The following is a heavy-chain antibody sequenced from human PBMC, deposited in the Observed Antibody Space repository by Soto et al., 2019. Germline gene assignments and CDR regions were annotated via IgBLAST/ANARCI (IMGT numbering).Heavy chain of an antibody. J-gene: IGHJ6*02. Sequence: ASETLSLTCTVSGGSISSSSYYWGWIRQPPGKGLEWIGSIYYSGTTYYNPSLKSRVTISVDTSKNQFSLRLSSVTAADTAVYYCARPNKAMGNGYYGMDVWGQGTTVTV. D-gene: IGHD5-18*01. CDR2: IYYSGTT. CDR3: ARPNKAMGNGYYGMDV. V-gene: IGHV4-39*01. CDR1: GGSISSSSYY.